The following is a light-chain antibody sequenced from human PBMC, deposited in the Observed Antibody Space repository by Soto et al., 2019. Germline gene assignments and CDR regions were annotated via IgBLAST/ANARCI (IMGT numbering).Light chain of an antibody. CDR3: QHYGTSRVT. V-gene: IGKV3-20*01. J-gene: IGKJ3*01. Sequence: EIVLTQSPGTLSLSPGERATLSCRASQSVSSSYLAWYQQKPGQAPRLLIYGASSRATGIPDRFSGSGSGTDSTLTISRLEPEDFAVYYCQHYGTSRVTFGPGTKVDAK. CDR1: QSVSSSY. CDR2: GAS.